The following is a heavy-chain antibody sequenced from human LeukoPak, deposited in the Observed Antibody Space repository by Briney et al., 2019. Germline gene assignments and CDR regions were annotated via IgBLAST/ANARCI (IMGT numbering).Heavy chain of an antibody. CDR3: ARNMVRGVIRGDY. Sequence: GESLRISCKGSGYSFTTYWTTWVRQMPGKGRGWMGRIDPSDSYTNSSPPFQGHVTISADKSISTAYLQWSSLKASDTAMYYCARNMVRGVIRGDYWGQGTLVTVSS. J-gene: IGHJ4*02. CDR1: GYSFTTYW. D-gene: IGHD3-10*01. V-gene: IGHV5-10-1*01. CDR2: IDPSDSYT.